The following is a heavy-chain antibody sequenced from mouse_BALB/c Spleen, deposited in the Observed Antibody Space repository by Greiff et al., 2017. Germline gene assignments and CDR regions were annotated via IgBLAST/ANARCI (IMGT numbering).Heavy chain of an antibody. D-gene: IGHD1-1*01. CDR2: ISSGSSTI. V-gene: IGHV5-17*02. CDR3: ARSGTTGVVDY. CDR1: GFTFSRFG. Sequence: EVKLVESGGGLVQPGGSRKLSCAASGFTFSRFGMHWVRQAPEKGLEWVAYISSGSSTIYYADTVKGRFTISRDNPKNTLFLQMTSLRSEDTAMYYCARSGTTGVVDYWGQGTTLTVSS. J-gene: IGHJ2*01.